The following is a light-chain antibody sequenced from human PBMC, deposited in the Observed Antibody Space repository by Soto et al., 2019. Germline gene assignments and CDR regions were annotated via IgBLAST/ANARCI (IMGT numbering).Light chain of an antibody. CDR1: QSVSSPY. CDR3: QQYGYSPRT. Sequence: EVVLTQSPGTLSLSPGERATLSCRASQSVSSPYLAWYQQRPGQAPRLLIYGTSTRATGIPDRFSGSGSGTDFTLTINRLEPEDFAVYSCQQYGYSPRTFGQGTKVEFK. CDR2: GTS. J-gene: IGKJ1*01. V-gene: IGKV3-20*01.